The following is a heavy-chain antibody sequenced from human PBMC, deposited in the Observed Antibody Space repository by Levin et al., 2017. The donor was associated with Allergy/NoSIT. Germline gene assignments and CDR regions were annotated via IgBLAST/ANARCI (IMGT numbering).Heavy chain of an antibody. Sequence: GGSLRLSCAASGLTFSTYAMNWVRQAPGKGLEWVSTISGSGGSTSYADSVRGRFTISRDNSKNTLYLQMNSLRAEDTAIYYCAKDLLPGYSSSGDYFDYWGQGTLVTVSS. CDR1: GLTFSTYA. CDR3: AKDLLPGYSSSGDYFDY. V-gene: IGHV3-23*01. J-gene: IGHJ4*02. D-gene: IGHD6-13*01. CDR2: ISGSGGST.